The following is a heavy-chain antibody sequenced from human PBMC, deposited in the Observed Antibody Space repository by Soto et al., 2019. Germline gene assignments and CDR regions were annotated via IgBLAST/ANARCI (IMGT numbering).Heavy chain of an antibody. CDR1: GASFSRSY. CDR2: AYYSGTT. Sequence: GNTSETLTLTCAASGASFSRSYWSWTRQPPGKGLEWIGYAYYSGTTVYNPSLKSRVSISVDTSKKHVSLRLNSVTAADTAVYYCAVWSALTQYYFDSWGHGTLVT. J-gene: IGHJ4*01. D-gene: IGHD3-3*01. CDR3: AVWSALTQYYFDS. V-gene: IGHV4-59*13.